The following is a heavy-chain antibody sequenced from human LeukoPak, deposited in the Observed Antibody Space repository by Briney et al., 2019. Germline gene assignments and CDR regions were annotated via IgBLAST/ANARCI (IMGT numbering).Heavy chain of an antibody. CDR1: GFTFSSYG. CDR2: IWYDGSNK. CDR3: ARSPSRSSGYYEFDY. V-gene: IGHV3-33*01. Sequence: GSLRLSCAASGFTFSSYGMHWVRQAPGKGLEWVAVIWYDGSNKYYADSVKGRFTISRDNSKNTLYLQMNSLRAEDTAVYYCARSPSRSSGYYEFDYWGQGTLVTVSS. J-gene: IGHJ4*02. D-gene: IGHD3-22*01.